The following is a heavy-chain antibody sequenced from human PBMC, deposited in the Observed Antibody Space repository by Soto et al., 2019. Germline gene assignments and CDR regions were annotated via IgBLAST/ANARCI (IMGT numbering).Heavy chain of an antibody. V-gene: IGHV4-59*01. D-gene: IGHD6-13*01. CDR3: ARARGIAATDY. J-gene: IGHJ4*02. CDR2: IYYSGST. CDR1: GGSSSSYY. Sequence: SETLSLTCTVSGGSSSSYYWSWIRQPPGKGLEWIGYIYYSGSTNYNPSLKSRVTISVDTSKNQFSLKLSSVTAADTAVYYCARARGIAATDYWGQGTLVTVSS.